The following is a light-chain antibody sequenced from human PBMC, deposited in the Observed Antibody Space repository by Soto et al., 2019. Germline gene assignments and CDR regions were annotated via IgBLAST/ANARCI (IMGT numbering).Light chain of an antibody. Sequence: ELVMTQSPATLSVSPGEGATLSCRASQSVSSNLAWYQQKPGQAPRLLIHGASTRATGIPARFSGSGSGTDFTLTISILQSEDFAVYYCQQYNNWPPWTFGQGTKVEIK. CDR3: QQYNNWPPWT. CDR1: QSVSSN. CDR2: GAS. V-gene: IGKV3-15*01. J-gene: IGKJ1*01.